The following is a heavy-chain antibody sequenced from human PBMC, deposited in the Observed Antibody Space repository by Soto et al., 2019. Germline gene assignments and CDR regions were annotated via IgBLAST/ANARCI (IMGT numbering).Heavy chain of an antibody. CDR1: GDSINSYY. Sequence: SETLSLTCTVSGDSINSYYWSWIRQPAGKGLEWIGRIYTSGSTNYNPSLKSRVTMSVDTSKNQFSLKLNSVTAADTAVYYCARELMTYYDFWSGSIPAGMDVWGQGTTVTVSS. D-gene: IGHD3-3*01. CDR2: IYTSGST. J-gene: IGHJ6*02. CDR3: ARELMTYYDFWSGSIPAGMDV. V-gene: IGHV4-4*07.